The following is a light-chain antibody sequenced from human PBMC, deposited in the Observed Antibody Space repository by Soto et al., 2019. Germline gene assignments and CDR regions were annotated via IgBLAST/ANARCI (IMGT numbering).Light chain of an antibody. CDR1: QSGSRY. CDR2: DAS. Sequence: EIALTQSPATLSLSPGERATLSCRASQSGSRYLAWYQQKPGHAPRLLIYDASNRATGIPARFSGSGSGTDVTLTISSLEPEDFAVYYCQQRGNWPSFGGGTKVEIK. V-gene: IGKV3-11*01. J-gene: IGKJ4*01. CDR3: QQRGNWPS.